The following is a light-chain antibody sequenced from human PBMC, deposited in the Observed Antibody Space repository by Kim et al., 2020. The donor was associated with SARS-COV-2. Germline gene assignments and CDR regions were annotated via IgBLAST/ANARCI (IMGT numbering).Light chain of an antibody. CDR3: QQYNNWPYT. CDR2: GAS. CDR1: QSVSSN. Sequence: SVSPGERATLSCRASQSVSSNLAWYQQKPGQAPRLLIYGASTRATGIPARFSGSGSGTEFTLTISSLQSEDFAVYHCQQYNNWPYTFGQGTKLEI. V-gene: IGKV3-15*01. J-gene: IGKJ2*01.